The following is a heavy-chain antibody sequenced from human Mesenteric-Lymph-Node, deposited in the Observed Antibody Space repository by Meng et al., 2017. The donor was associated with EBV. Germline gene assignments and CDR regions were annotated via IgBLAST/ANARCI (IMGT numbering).Heavy chain of an antibody. CDR3: ARGGYDFWSGYYTFDY. CDR1: GYSFTSYA. CDR2: INAGNDNT. D-gene: IGHD3-3*01. Sequence: VLLCQSGGWVKKPGASVKVSCKASGYSFTSYAIHWVRQAPGHSPEWMGWINAGNDNTKYSQKFQHRVTIIRDTSATTAYMELSSLRSEDTAVYYCARGGYDFWSGYYTFDYWGQGTLVTVSS. V-gene: IGHV1-3*01. J-gene: IGHJ4*02.